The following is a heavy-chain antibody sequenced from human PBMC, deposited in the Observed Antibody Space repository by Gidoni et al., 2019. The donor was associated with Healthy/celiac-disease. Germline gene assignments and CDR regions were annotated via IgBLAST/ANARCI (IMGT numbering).Heavy chain of an antibody. CDR2: SYSGGST. Sequence: EVQLVESGRCLIQTGGYLGYYCAASGFTVRCNSMSWGRQTPGKGLEGVSVSYSGGSTSSADSVKGRFTISRDNSKNTLYLQMNSLRAEDTAVYYCAGNGGYISSWYVFDYWGQGTLVTVSS. D-gene: IGHD6-13*01. J-gene: IGHJ4*02. CDR3: AGNGGYISSWYVFDY. CDR1: GFTVRCNS. V-gene: IGHV3-53*01.